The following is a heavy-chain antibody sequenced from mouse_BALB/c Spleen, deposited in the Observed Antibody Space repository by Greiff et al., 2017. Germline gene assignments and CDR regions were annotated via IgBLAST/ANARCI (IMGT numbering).Heavy chain of an antibody. D-gene: IGHD3-1*01. J-gene: IGHJ4*01. CDR2: ISSGSSTI. Sequence: DVKLVESGGGLVQPGGSRKLSCAASGFTFSSFGMHWVRQAPEKGLEWVAYISSGSSTIYYADTVKGRFTISRDNPKNTLFLQMTSLRSEDTAMYYCARIGYPYAMDYWGQGTSVTVSS. V-gene: IGHV5-17*02. CDR1: GFTFSSFG. CDR3: ARIGYPYAMDY.